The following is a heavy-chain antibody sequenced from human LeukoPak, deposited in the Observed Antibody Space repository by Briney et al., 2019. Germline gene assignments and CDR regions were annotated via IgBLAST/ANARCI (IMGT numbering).Heavy chain of an antibody. CDR1: GGSISRYY. CDR3: ARHGGGEEYSGTYPLDY. CDR2: IYYSGST. J-gene: IGHJ4*02. V-gene: IGHV4-59*08. Sequence: PSETLSLTCTVSGGSISRYYWSWVRQPPGQGLEWIAYIYYSGSTNYNPSLKSRVTISVDTSKNQFSLKLSSVTAADTAVYYCARHGGGEEYSGTYPLDYWGQGTLVTVSS. D-gene: IGHD1-26*01.